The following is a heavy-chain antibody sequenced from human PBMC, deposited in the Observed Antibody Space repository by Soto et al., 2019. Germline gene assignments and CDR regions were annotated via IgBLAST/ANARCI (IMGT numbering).Heavy chain of an antibody. CDR1: GFSFSSYG. J-gene: IGHJ3*01. CDR2: IWYDGSNK. D-gene: IGHD1-26*01. V-gene: IGHV3-33*03. CDR3: ARAQYTGSYFDACDV. Sequence: GGSLRLSCAASGFSFSSYGMHWVRQAPGKGLDWVAVIWYDGSNKYYAESVKGRFTISRDNSKNTLYVQMNSLTVEDTAVYYCARAQYTGSYFDACDVWGQGTMVTVS.